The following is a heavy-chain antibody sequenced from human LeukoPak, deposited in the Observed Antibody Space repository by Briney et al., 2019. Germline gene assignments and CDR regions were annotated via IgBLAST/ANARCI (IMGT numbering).Heavy chain of an antibody. V-gene: IGHV3-30*18. CDR2: ISYDGSNK. CDR1: GFTFSSYG. CDR3: AKVGDSYGYDYFDY. J-gene: IGHJ4*02. Sequence: GGSLRLSCAASGFTFSSYGMHWVRQAPGKGLEWVAVISYDGSNKYYADSVKGRFTISRDNSKNTLYLQMNSLRAEDTAVYYCAKVGDSYGYDYFDYWGQGTLVTVSS. D-gene: IGHD5-18*01.